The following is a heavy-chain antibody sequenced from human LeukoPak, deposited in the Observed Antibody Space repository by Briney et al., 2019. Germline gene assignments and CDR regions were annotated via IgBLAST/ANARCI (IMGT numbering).Heavy chain of an antibody. CDR3: GRGPVPAAIDY. D-gene: IGHD2-2*01. V-gene: IGHV3-48*01. CDR1: GFTFSSYS. Sequence: WGSLRLSCAASGFTFSSYSMNWVRQAPGKGLEWVSYISSSSTIYYADSVKGRFTISRDNAKNSLYLQMNSLRAEDTAVYYCGRGPVPAAIDYWGQGTLVTVSS. J-gene: IGHJ4*02. CDR2: ISSSSTI.